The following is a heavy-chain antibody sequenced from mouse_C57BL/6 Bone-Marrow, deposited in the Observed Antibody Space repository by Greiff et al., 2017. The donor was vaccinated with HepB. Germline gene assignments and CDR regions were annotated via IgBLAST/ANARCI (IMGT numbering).Heavy chain of an antibody. Sequence: VQLQQPGAELVKPGASVKMSCKASGYTFTDYNMHWVKQSHGKSLEWIGYINPNNGGTSYNQKFKGKATLTVNKSSSTAYMELRSLTSEDSAVYYCARGYYGSLYAMDYWGQGTSVTVSS. CDR2: INPNNGGT. CDR1: GYTFTDYN. V-gene: IGHV1-22*01. J-gene: IGHJ4*01. D-gene: IGHD1-1*01. CDR3: ARGYYGSLYAMDY.